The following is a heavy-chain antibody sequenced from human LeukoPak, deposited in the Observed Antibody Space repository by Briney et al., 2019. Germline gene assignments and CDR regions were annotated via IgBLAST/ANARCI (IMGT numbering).Heavy chain of an antibody. J-gene: IGHJ3*02. CDR2: ISSSSSYI. Sequence: GGSLRRSCAASGFTFSSYSMNWVRQALGKGLEWVSSISSSSSYIYYADSVKGRFTISRDNAKNSLYLQMNSLRAEDTAVYYCARAGMYYDFWSGYSHFDIWGQGTMVTVSS. CDR1: GFTFSSYS. D-gene: IGHD3-3*01. CDR3: ARAGMYYDFWSGYSHFDI. V-gene: IGHV3-21*01.